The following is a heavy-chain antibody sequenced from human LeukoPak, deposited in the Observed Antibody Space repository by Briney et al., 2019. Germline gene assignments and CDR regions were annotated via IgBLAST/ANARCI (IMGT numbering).Heavy chain of an antibody. J-gene: IGHJ4*02. V-gene: IGHV4-59*11. Sequence: SETLSLTCSVSGASFSSHYWNWIRQTPGQGLEWIGYVFHSGTTNYNPSLKSRVSISVDKSKNQFSLMLRSVSAADTAVYYCARETPGTGQFDSRGQETLVTVSS. CDR2: VFHSGTT. CDR3: ARETPGTGQFDS. CDR1: GASFSSHY. D-gene: IGHD3/OR15-3a*01.